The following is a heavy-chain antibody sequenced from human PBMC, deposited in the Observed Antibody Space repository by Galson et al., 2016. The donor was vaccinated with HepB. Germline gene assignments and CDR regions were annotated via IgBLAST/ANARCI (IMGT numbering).Heavy chain of an antibody. CDR3: ETFEYSSSSVLDY. D-gene: IGHD6-6*01. J-gene: IGHJ4*02. CDR2: VDPEDGKT. CDR1: GSTFTDYY. V-gene: IGHV1-69-2*01. Sequence: VKVSCKVSGSTFTDYYMHWVQQAPGKGLEWMGLVDPEDGKTIYAEKFQGRVTITADTSTDTAYMELSSLRSEDSAVYYCETFEYSSSSVLDYWGQGTLVTVSS.